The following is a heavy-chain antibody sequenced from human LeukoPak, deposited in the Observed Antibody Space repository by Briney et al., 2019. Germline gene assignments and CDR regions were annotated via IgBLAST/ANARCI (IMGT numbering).Heavy chain of an antibody. CDR3: ARRPAAPHNWFDP. CDR2: IYPGDSDT. D-gene: IGHD2-2*01. J-gene: IGHJ5*02. V-gene: IGHV5-51*01. CDR1: GYSFIYYW. Sequence: GESLKISCKGSGYSFIYYWIGWVRQMPGKGLEWMGIIYPGDSDTRYSPSFQGQVTISADKSISTAYLQWSSLKASDTAMYYCARRPAAPHNWFDPWGQGTLVTVSS.